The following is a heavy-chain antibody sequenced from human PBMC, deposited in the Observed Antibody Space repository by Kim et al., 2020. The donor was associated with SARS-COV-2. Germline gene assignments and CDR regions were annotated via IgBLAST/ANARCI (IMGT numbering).Heavy chain of an antibody. CDR2: IYYSGTT. CDR3: ARGLYAAGTSYFDY. Sequence: SETLSLTCTVSGGSVSSGSYYWSWIRQPPGKGLEWIGYIYYSGTTNYNPSLKSRVTISVDTSKNQFSLKLSSVTAADTAVYYCARGLYAAGTSYFDYWGQGTLVTVSS. CDR1: GGSVSSGSYY. J-gene: IGHJ4*02. D-gene: IGHD6-19*01. V-gene: IGHV4-61*01.